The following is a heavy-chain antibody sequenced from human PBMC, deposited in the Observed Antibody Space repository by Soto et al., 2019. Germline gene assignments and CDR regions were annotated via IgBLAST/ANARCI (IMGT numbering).Heavy chain of an antibody. Sequence: EVQLLESGGGLVKPGGSLRLSCAASGFTFTNYAMTWVRQAPGTGLEWVSSISGGDGDTSYADAVKGRFTISRDNSENTMFIQMNSLRPDDTAVYYCAKDRFTSTVRKYWFFDLWGRGTLVTVSS. CDR2: ISGGDGDT. CDR1: GFTFTNYA. CDR3: AKDRFTSTVRKYWFFDL. J-gene: IGHJ2*01. D-gene: IGHD3-10*01. V-gene: IGHV3-23*01.